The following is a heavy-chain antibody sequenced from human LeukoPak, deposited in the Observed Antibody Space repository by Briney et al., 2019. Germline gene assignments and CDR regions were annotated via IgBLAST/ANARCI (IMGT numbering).Heavy chain of an antibody. CDR1: GFTFREFA. D-gene: IGHD1-1*01. V-gene: IGHV3-49*03. Sequence: GGSLRLSCTPSGFTFREFAVSWFRQAPGKGLGWIGFIRSSIYGGTPKAAASVRGRFIFSRDDSKGVAYLRMNSLKTDNTAVYYCSREWGNGNDLRPDSWGQGTLVTVSS. CDR3: SREWGNGNDLRPDS. CDR2: IRSSIYGGTP. J-gene: IGHJ4*02.